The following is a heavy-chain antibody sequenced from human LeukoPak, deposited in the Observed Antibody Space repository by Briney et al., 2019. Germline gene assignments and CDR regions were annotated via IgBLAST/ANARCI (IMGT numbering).Heavy chain of an antibody. CDR2: ISSNGDST. V-gene: IGHV3-64*01. CDR3: ARDNSGRFDP. CDR1: GFTSSYYA. Sequence: GGSLRFSCAASGFTSSYYAMHWVRQAPGKGLEYVSAISSNGDSTYYGNSVKDRFTISRDNSKNTLYLQMGSLRPEDMAVYYCARDNSGRFDPWGQGTLVTVSS. D-gene: IGHD6-13*01. J-gene: IGHJ5*02.